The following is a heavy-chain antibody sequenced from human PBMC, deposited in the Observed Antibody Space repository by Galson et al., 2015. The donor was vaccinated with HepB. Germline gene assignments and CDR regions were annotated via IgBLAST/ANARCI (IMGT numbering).Heavy chain of an antibody. V-gene: IGHV3-7*03. CDR3: ARHTESAYYYYYMDV. CDR2: IKQDGSEK. CDR1: GFTFSSYW. J-gene: IGHJ6*03. Sequence: SLRLSCAASGFTFSSYWMSWVRQAPGKGLEWVVNIKQDGSEKYYVDSVKGRFTISRDNAKNSLYLQMNSLRAGDTALYHCARHTESAYYYYYMDVWGKGTTVTVSS. D-gene: IGHD5-18*01.